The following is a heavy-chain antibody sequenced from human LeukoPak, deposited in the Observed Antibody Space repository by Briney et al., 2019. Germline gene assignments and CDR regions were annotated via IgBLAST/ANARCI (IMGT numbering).Heavy chain of an antibody. D-gene: IGHD6-13*01. Sequence: PSETLSLTCAVYGGSFSGYYWSWIRQPPGKGLELIGEINHSGSTNYNPSLKSRDTISVDTSKNQFSLKLSSVTAADTAVYYCAREQLAAAGTSGWFDPWGQGTLVTVSS. V-gene: IGHV4-34*01. CDR1: GGSFSGYY. CDR2: INHSGST. J-gene: IGHJ5*02. CDR3: AREQLAAAGTSGWFDP.